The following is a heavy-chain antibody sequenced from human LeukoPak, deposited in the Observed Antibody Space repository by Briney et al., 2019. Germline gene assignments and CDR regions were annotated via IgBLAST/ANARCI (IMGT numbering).Heavy chain of an antibody. D-gene: IGHD3-22*01. CDR2: IWYDGSNK. J-gene: IGHJ4*02. Sequence: GGSLRLSCAASGLTFSSYGMPWVRQAPGKGLEWVAVIWYDGSNKYYADSVKGRFTISRDNSKNTLYLQMNSLRAEDTAVYYCARAHDYYDSSGYYGPQNYFDYWGQGTLVTVSS. V-gene: IGHV3-33*01. CDR3: ARAHDYYDSSGYYGPQNYFDY. CDR1: GLTFSSYG.